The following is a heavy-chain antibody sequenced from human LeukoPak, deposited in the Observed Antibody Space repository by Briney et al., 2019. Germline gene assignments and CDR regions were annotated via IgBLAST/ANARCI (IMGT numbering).Heavy chain of an antibody. V-gene: IGHV1-69*13. CDR3: ARPGGQWLANAFDI. J-gene: IGHJ3*02. CDR1: GGTFSSYA. CDR2: IIPIFGTA. Sequence: GASVKVSCKASGGTFSSYAISWVRQAPGQGLEWMGGIIPIFGTANYAQKFQGRVTITADESTSTAYMELSSLRSEDTAVYYCARPGGQWLANAFDIWGQGTMVTVSS. D-gene: IGHD6-19*01.